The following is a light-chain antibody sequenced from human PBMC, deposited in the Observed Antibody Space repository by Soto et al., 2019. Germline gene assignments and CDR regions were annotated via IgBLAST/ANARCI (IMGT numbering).Light chain of an antibody. CDR3: QSYDNTLSASV. V-gene: IGLV1-40*01. CDR1: SSNIGAGHV. Sequence: QSVLTQPPSVSEAPGQRVTISCTGSSSNIGAGHVVHWYQQFPGRAPNLLIYGSSNRPSGVPDRFSGSKSGTSASLAITGLQAEDEADYYCQSYDNTLSASVFGGGTKVTVL. CDR2: GSS. J-gene: IGLJ2*01.